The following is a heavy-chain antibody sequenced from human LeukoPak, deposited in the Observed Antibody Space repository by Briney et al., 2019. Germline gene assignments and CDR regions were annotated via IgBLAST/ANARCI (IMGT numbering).Heavy chain of an antibody. Sequence: GASVKVSCKASGYTFTSNYIHWVRQAPGQGLEWMGWINPKSGGTNYAQKFQGRVTMTRDTSISTAYMDLRRLRSDDTAVYYCARGQIPALERVAFDIWGQGTMVTVSS. J-gene: IGHJ3*02. CDR1: GYTFTSNY. D-gene: IGHD2-2*01. V-gene: IGHV1-2*02. CDR2: INPKSGGT. CDR3: ARGQIPALERVAFDI.